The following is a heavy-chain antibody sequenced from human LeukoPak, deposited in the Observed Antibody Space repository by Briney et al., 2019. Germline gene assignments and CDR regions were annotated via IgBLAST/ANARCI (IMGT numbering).Heavy chain of an antibody. J-gene: IGHJ4*02. CDR2: IHQDGSEK. Sequence: PGGSLRLSCAASGFTFSNHWMSWVRQAPGKGPEWVANIHQDGSEKYYVDSVKGRFTISRDNSKNTLFLQMNSLRAEDTAVYYCAKGGVSNWSYGYFDYWGQGTLVTVSS. CDR3: AKGGVSNWSYGYFDY. D-gene: IGHD1-7*01. V-gene: IGHV3-7*03. CDR1: GFTFSNHW.